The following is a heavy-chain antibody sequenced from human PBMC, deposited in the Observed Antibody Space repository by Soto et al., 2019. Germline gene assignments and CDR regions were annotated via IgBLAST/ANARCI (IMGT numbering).Heavy chain of an antibody. CDR1: GGSVSSGSYY. J-gene: IGHJ5*02. V-gene: IGHV4-61*01. CDR3: ARESGPRNVYSSGWYGENWFDP. D-gene: IGHD6-19*01. CDR2: IYYSGST. Sequence: SETLYLTCTVSGGSVSSGSYYWSWIRQPPGKGLEWIGYIYYSGSTNYNPSLKSRVTISVDTSKNQFSLKLSSVTAADTAVYYCARESGPRNVYSSGWYGENWFDPWGQGTLVTVSS.